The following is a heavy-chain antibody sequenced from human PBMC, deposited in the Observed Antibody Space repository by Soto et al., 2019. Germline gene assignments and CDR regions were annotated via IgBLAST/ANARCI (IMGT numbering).Heavy chain of an antibody. J-gene: IGHJ3*02. CDR3: ARATVTTFAFDI. D-gene: IGHD4-17*01. CDR2: IYHSGST. Sequence: SETLSLTCAVSGYSISSGYYWGWIRQPPGKGLEWIGSIYHSGSTYYNPSLKSRVTISVDTSKNQLSLKLSSVTAADTAVYYCARATVTTFAFDIWGQGTMVTVSS. CDR1: GYSISSGYY. V-gene: IGHV4-38-2*01.